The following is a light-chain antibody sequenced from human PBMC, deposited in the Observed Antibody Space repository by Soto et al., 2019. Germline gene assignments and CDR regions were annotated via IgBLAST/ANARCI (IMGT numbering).Light chain of an antibody. CDR3: CSSGGSNGFVV. V-gene: IGLV2-11*01. CDR1: TSDVGGYEY. J-gene: IGLJ2*01. CDR2: EVS. Sequence: QSALTQPRSVSGSPGQSVTISCTGTTSDVGGYEYVSWYQQYPGKAPKLLIYEVSKRPQGVPDRFTGSKSGNTASLTVSELQPDDEADYYCCSSGGSNGFVVFGGGTKLTVL.